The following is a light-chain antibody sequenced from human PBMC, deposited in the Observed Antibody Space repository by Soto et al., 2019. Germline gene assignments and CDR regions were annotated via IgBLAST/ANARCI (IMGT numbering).Light chain of an antibody. CDR3: SSYAGRYTVI. V-gene: IGLV2-11*01. CDR2: DVN. Sequence: QSALTQPRSVSGXXXXSVAXXXXXXSXDVGGYNNVSWYQQHPGKAPKVMIHDVNQRPSGVPDRFSGSKSGNTASLTISGLQAEDEADYYCSSYAGRYTVIFGGGTKLTVL. J-gene: IGLJ2*01. CDR1: SXDVGGYNN.